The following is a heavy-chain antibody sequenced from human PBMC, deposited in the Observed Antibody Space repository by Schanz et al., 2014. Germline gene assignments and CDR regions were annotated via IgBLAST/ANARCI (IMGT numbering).Heavy chain of an antibody. CDR3: AGAVATIRADSFDI. D-gene: IGHD5-12*01. CDR1: GFTFSDYY. V-gene: IGHV3-11*04. J-gene: IGHJ3*02. CDR2: ISDSGDST. Sequence: VQLVESGGGVVQPGRSLRLSCAASGFTFSDYYMTWIRQAPGKGLEWVSDISDSGDSTHYADSVKGRFTISRDNAKNSLYLQMNSLRAEDTAVYYCAGAVATIRADSFDIWGQGTMVAVSS.